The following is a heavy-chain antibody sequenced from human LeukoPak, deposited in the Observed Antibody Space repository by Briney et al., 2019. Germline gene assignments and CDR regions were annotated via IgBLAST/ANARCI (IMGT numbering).Heavy chain of an antibody. CDR1: GYIFTGYY. J-gene: IGHJ6*02. CDR2: INPNSGGT. CDR3: ARVSITTYWNAMDV. Sequence: ASVMFSCKASGYIFTGYYIHWVRQAPGQGLEWMGWINPNSGGTNYAQRFQGRVTVTRDMSISTAYMELSRLTSDDTAVYYCARVSITTYWNAMDVWGQGTTVTVSS. D-gene: IGHD4-11*01. V-gene: IGHV1-2*02.